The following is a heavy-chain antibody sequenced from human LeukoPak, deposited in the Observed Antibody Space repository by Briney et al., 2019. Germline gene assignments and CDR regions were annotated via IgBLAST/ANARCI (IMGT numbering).Heavy chain of an antibody. CDR2: IFFSGST. V-gene: IGHV4-30-4*01. D-gene: IGHD3-3*01. CDR1: GGSISSGDYY. Sequence: SETLSLTCTVSGGSISSGDYYWSWIRQPPGRGLEWIGYIFFSGSTYYNTSLKSRVTMSIDTSKNQFSLKLSSVTAADTAVYYCARDRVSLEAFDIWGQGTVVTVSS. J-gene: IGHJ3*02. CDR3: ARDRVSLEAFDI.